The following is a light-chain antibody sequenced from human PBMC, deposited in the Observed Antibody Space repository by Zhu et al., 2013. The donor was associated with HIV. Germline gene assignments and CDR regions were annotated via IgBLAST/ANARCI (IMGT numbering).Light chain of an antibody. CDR2: AAS. CDR3: QQYNSYSLT. J-gene: IGKJ4*01. CDR1: QDLSRW. V-gene: IGKV1-12*01. Sequence: DIQMTQSPSFVSASIGDRVIITCRASQDLSRWLAWYQQKPGRAPKLLIYAASTLQSGVPSRFSASGSGIEFTLTINSLQPDDFATYYCQQYNSYSLTFGGGTKVEVK.